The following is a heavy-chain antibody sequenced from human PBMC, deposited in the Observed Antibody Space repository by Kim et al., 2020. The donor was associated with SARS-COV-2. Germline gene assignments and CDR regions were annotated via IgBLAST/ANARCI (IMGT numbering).Heavy chain of an antibody. Sequence: GGSLRLSCAASGFTFSSYGMHWVRQAPGKGLEWVAVIWYDGSNKYYADSVKGRFTISRDNSKNTLYLQMNSLRAEDTAVYYCARDDILTGYYSYYYGMDVWGQGTTVTVSS. J-gene: IGHJ6*02. CDR2: IWYDGSNK. CDR3: ARDDILTGYYSYYYGMDV. CDR1: GFTFSSYG. D-gene: IGHD3-9*01. V-gene: IGHV3-33*01.